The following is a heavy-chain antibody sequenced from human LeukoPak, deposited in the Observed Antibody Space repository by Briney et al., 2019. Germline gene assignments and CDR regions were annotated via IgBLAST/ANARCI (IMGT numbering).Heavy chain of an antibody. CDR3: AKDRSCTNNICHGDFDY. CDR1: GFTFSNYA. J-gene: IGHJ4*02. Sequence: GGSLRLSCAASGFTFSNYAMSWVRQAPGKGLEWVSGTSGSGGDTYYADSVKGRFTISRDNSKNTLYLQMNSLRAEDTAVYYCAKDRSCTNNICHGDFDYWGQGTLVTVSS. D-gene: IGHD2-8*01. CDR2: TSGSGGDT. V-gene: IGHV3-23*01.